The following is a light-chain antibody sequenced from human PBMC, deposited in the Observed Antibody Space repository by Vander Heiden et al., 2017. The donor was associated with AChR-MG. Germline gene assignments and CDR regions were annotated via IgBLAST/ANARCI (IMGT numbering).Light chain of an antibody. J-gene: IGKJ4*01. V-gene: IGKV3-20*01. CDR1: QSVSSSY. CDR2: GAS. CDR3: QQYGSSLLT. Sequence: IVLTPSPGPLSLSPGESATLSWRVSQSVSSSYLAWYQQKPGQAPRLIIYGASSRATGIPDRFSGSGSGTDLTLTISRLEPEDLAVYYCQQYGSSLLTFGGGTKVEIK.